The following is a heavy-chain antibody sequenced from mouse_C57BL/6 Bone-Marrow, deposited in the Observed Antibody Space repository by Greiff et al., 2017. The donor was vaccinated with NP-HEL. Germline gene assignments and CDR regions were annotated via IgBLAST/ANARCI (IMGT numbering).Heavy chain of an antibody. J-gene: IGHJ1*03. V-gene: IGHV14-4*01. CDR3: TPALGRYFDD. CDR1: GFNIKDDY. D-gene: IGHD3-3*01. Sequence: EVKLQESGAELVRPGASVKLSCTASGFNIKDDYMHWVKQRPEQGLEWIGWIDPENGDTAYASKFQGKATIPADTSSNTAYLQHSSLTSEDTAVYYCTPALGRYFDDWGTGTTVTVSS. CDR2: IDPENGDT.